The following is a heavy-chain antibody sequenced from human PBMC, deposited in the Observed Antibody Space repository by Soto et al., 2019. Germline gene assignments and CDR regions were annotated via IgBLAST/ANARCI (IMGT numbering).Heavy chain of an antibody. V-gene: IGHV4-39*01. CDR3: ARPGNYGSGSYLYYLDY. CDR1: GGSVSSSSCY. Sequence: SETLSLTCTVSGGSVSSSSCYWGWIRQPPGKGLEWIGSIYYSGSTYYNPSLKSRVTISVDTSKNQFSLKLSSVTAADTAVYYCARPGNYGSGSYLYYLDYWGQRTLVTVSS. CDR2: IYYSGST. J-gene: IGHJ4*02. D-gene: IGHD3-10*01.